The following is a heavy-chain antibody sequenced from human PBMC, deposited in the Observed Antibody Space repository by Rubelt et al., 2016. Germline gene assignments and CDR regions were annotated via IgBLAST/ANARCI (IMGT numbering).Heavy chain of an antibody. CDR3: ATRYCGGGSCYFYPEYHLDY. Sequence: MRRQQWGAGLFRPSQTLSLTCGVYGGSFSNYYWTWIRQPPGKGLEWIGDINKSANTDYNPSLKSRVTISVDTSKNQFSLKLSSVTAADTAVYYCATRYCGGGSCYFYPEYHLDYWGQGTLVTVSS. V-gene: IGHV4-34*01. CDR1: GGSFSNYY. J-gene: IGHJ4*02. D-gene: IGHD2-15*01. CDR2: INKSANT.